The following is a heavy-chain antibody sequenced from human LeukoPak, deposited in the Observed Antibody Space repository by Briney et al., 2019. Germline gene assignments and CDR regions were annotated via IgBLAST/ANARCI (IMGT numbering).Heavy chain of an antibody. V-gene: IGHV3-23*01. CDR2: ISGSGGST. D-gene: IGHD2-2*01. J-gene: IGHJ5*02. Sequence: GGSLRLSCAASGFTFSSYAMSWVRQAPGKGLERVSGISGSGGSTYYADSVKGRLTISRDNSKNTLYLQMNSLRAEDTAVYYCAKDQIYCSSTSCYGWFDPWGQGTLVTVSS. CDR1: GFTFSSYA. CDR3: AKDQIYCSSTSCYGWFDP.